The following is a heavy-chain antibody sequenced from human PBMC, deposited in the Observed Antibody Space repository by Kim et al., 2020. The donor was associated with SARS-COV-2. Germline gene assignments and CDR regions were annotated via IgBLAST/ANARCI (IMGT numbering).Heavy chain of an antibody. CDR1: GGSFSGYY. J-gene: IGHJ5*02. Sequence: SETLSLTCAVYGGSFSGYYWSWIRQPPGKGLEWIGEINHSGSTNYNPSLKSRVTISVDTSKNQFSLKLSSVTAADTAVYYCARGGGPRGWFGPWGQGTPV. D-gene: IGHD3-16*01. CDR2: INHSGST. CDR3: ARGGGPRGWFGP. V-gene: IGHV4-34*01.